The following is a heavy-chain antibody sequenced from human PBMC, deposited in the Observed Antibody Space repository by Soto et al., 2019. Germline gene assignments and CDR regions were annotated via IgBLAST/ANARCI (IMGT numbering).Heavy chain of an antibody. J-gene: IGHJ5*02. CDR2: ISSGTSTI. Sequence: EVQLAESGGGLVQPGGSLRLSCAASGFTFISYNMNWVRQAPGKGLEWVSYISSGTSTIYYADSVKGRFTISRDNAKNSLYLQMNSLRAEDTAVYYCATEGDSSGWYNWFDPWGQGTLVTVSS. CDR1: GFTFISYN. CDR3: ATEGDSSGWYNWFDP. V-gene: IGHV3-48*01. D-gene: IGHD3-22*01.